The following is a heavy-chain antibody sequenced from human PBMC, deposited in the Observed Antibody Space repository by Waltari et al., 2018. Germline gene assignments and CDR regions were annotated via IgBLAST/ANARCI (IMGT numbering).Heavy chain of an antibody. CDR2: SSPILGIA. CDR3: ARQPRGADI. V-gene: IGHV1-69*04. J-gene: IGHJ3*02. D-gene: IGHD3-10*01. CDR1: GGTFSSYA. Sequence: QVQLVQSGAEVKKPGSSVKVSCKASGGTFSSYAISWVRQAPGHGLEWMGGSSPILGIANYAQKFQGRVTITADEATSTAYRGLGSLRSEDTAVYYCARQPRGADIWGQGTMVTVSS.